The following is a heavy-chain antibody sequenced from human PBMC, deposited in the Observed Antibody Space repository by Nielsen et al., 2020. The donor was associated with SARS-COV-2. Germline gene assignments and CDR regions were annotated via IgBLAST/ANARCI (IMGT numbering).Heavy chain of an antibody. V-gene: IGHV3-23*01. CDR1: GFTFSSYA. CDR2: ISGSGGST. D-gene: IGHD2-15*01. Sequence: GGSLRLSCAPSGFTFSSYAMSWVRQAPGKGLEWVSAISGSGGSTYYADSVKGRFTISRDNSKNTLYLQMNSLRAEDTAVYYCAAHGCSGGSCYYYYYMDVWGKGTTVTVSS. CDR3: AAHGCSGGSCYYYYYMDV. J-gene: IGHJ6*03.